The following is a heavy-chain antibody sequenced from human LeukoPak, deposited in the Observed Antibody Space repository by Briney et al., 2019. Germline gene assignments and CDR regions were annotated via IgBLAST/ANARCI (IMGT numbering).Heavy chain of an antibody. CDR3: ARDLLRYFDWFDY. D-gene: IGHD3-9*01. CDR1: GFTFSNYW. Sequence: GGSLRLSCAASGFTFSNYWMSWVRQAPGKGLEWVANIKQDGSEKYYVDSVKGRFTISRDNAKNSLYLQMNSLRAEDTAVYYCARDLLRYFDWFDYWGQGTLVTVSS. CDR2: IKQDGSEK. J-gene: IGHJ5*01. V-gene: IGHV3-7*01.